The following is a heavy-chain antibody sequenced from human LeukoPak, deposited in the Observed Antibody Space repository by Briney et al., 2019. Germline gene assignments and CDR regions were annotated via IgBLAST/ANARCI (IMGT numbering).Heavy chain of an antibody. CDR3: AGKGYDCSGGGCYLAGFDY. D-gene: IGHD2-15*01. V-gene: IGHV4-39*07. CDR2: IYYSGST. J-gene: IGHJ4*02. CDR1: GGSISSSSYY. Sequence: SETLSLTCTVSGGSISSSSYYWGWIRQPPGKGLEWIGSIYYSGSTYYNPSLKSRVTISVDTSKNQFSLKLSSVTAADTAAYYCAGKGYDCSGGGCYLAGFDYWGQGTLVTVSS.